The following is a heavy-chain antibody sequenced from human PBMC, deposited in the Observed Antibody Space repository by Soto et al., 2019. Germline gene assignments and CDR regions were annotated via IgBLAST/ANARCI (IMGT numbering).Heavy chain of an antibody. D-gene: IGHD5-18*01. CDR2: IIPILGIA. J-gene: IGHJ4*02. Sequence: QVQLVQSGAEVKKPGSSVKVSCKASGGTFSSYTISWVRQAPGQGLEWMGRIIPILGIADYAQKFQGRVTITADKSTSTAYMELSSLRSEDTAVYYCARGDVDTAMVVFDYWGQGTLVTVSS. V-gene: IGHV1-69*02. CDR1: GGTFSSYT. CDR3: ARGDVDTAMVVFDY.